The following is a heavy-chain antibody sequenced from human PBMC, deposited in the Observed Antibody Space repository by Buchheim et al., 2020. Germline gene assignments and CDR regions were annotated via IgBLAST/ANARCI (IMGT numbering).Heavy chain of an antibody. V-gene: IGHV3-7*01. CDR3: ARNLRLDIEKNDSFDI. CDR2: IKQDGSEK. D-gene: IGHD2-2*03. CDR1: GFTFSSYW. Sequence: EVQLVESGGGLVQPGGSLRLSCAASGFTFSSYWMSWVRQAPGKGREWVANIKQDGSEKCYVDSVQGRFTISRDNAKNSLYLQMNSLRAEDTAVYYCARNLRLDIEKNDSFDIWGQGT. J-gene: IGHJ3*02.